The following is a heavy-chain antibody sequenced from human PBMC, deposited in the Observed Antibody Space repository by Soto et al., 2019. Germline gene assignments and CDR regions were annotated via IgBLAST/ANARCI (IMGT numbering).Heavy chain of an antibody. V-gene: IGHV4-34*01. Sequence: PSETLSLTCAVYGGSFSGYYWSWIRQPPGKGLEWIGEINHSGSTNYNPSLKSRVTISVDTSKNQFSLKLSSVTAADTAVYYCARSLATIIYYYGMDVWGQGTTVTVSS. CDR3: ARSLATIIYYYGMDV. CDR1: GGSFSGYY. CDR2: INHSGST. D-gene: IGHD5-12*01. J-gene: IGHJ6*02.